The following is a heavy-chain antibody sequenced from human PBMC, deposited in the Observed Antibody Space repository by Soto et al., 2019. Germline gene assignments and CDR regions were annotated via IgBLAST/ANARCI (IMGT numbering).Heavy chain of an antibody. CDR2: IYYSGST. V-gene: IGHV4-59*01. Sequence: PSETLSLTCTVSGGSISGYYWSWIRQPPGKGLEWIGFIYYSGSTSYNPSLKSRVTISLDTSKNQFSLKLSSVTAADTAVYFCARGVVALGFDPWGQGTLVTVSS. CDR3: ARGVVALGFDP. D-gene: IGHD2-15*01. CDR1: GGSISGYY. J-gene: IGHJ5*02.